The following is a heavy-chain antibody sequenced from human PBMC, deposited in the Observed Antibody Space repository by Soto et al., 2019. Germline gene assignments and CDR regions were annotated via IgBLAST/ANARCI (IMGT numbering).Heavy chain of an antibody. Sequence: QVQLKESGPGLVKPSETLSLTCPVSGGSIIGYYWGWIRQPPGKGLEWIGYIFYSGITNYNPSLKSRVTISVDTSKNQFSLKLSSVTAADTAVYYCARYKSNYYYGMDVWGQGTTVTVSS. CDR2: IFYSGIT. CDR1: GGSIIGYY. V-gene: IGHV4-59*01. J-gene: IGHJ6*02. CDR3: ARYKSNYYYGMDV. D-gene: IGHD1-20*01.